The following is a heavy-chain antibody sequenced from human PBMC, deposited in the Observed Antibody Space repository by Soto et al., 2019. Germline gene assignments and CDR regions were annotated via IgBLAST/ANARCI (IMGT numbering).Heavy chain of an antibody. V-gene: IGHV1-18*04. J-gene: IGHJ4*02. CDR3: ARVRIVGAREIDF. D-gene: IGHD1-26*01. CDR1: GYTFNRHG. CDR2: ISGYNGDI. Sequence: QVHLVQSGGEVKKPGASVKVSCKASGYTFNRHGITWVRQAPGQGLEWMGWISGYNGDINYEQKFQGRFTLSSDTVTSTVYLELKSLRFDDTAVYYCARVRIVGAREIDFWGQGTLVTVSS.